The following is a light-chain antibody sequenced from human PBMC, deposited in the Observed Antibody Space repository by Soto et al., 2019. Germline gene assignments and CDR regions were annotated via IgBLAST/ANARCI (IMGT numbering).Light chain of an antibody. CDR3: CSYAGSYTWV. Sequence: SALTQPRSVSGSPGQSVTISCTGSSSDVGGYNFVSWYQQHPGKAPKLMIYDVSKRPSGVPDRFSGSKSGNTASLTISGLPAEDEADYYCCSYAGSYTWVFGGGTKLTVL. V-gene: IGLV2-11*01. CDR1: SSDVGGYNF. CDR2: DVS. J-gene: IGLJ3*02.